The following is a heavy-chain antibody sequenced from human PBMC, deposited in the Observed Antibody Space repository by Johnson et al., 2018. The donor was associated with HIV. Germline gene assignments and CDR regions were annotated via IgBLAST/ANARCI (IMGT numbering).Heavy chain of an antibody. CDR3: APLGDAFDI. CDR2: ISGSGGSE. Sequence: VQLVESGGGVVQPGRSLRLSCAASGFTFSSHAMSWVRQAPGKGLEWVSAISGSGGSENYAASVKGRFTISRDNSKNTLYLQMNGLRAEDTAVYYCAPLGDAFDIWGQGTMVTVSS. CDR1: GFTFSSHA. J-gene: IGHJ3*02. V-gene: IGHV3-23*04. D-gene: IGHD7-27*01.